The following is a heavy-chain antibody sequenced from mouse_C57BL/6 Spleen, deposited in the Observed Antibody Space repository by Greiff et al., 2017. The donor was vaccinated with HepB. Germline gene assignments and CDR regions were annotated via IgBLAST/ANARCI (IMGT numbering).Heavy chain of an antibody. Sequence: VQLQQSGPELVKPGASVKISCKASGYTFTDYYMNWVKQSHGKSLEWIGDINPNNGGTSYNQKFKGKATLTVDKSSSTAYMELRSLTSEDSAVYYCARGITTVVAVDYWGQGTSVTVSS. V-gene: IGHV1-26*01. CDR2: INPNNGGT. CDR1: GYTFTDYY. J-gene: IGHJ4*01. D-gene: IGHD1-1*01. CDR3: ARGITTVVAVDY.